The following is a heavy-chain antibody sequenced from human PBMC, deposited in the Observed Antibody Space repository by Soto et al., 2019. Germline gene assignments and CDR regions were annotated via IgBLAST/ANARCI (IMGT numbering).Heavy chain of an antibody. D-gene: IGHD3-22*01. Sequence: ASVKVSCKASGDTFSFYTINWVRQATGQGLEWMGWMNPNSGNTGYAQKFQGRVTMTRNTSISTAYMELSSLRSEDTAVYYCARVGYYYDSSGYYLSFDYWGQGTLVTVSS. J-gene: IGHJ4*02. V-gene: IGHV1-8*02. CDR2: MNPNSGNT. CDR3: ARVGYYYDSSGYYLSFDY. CDR1: GDTFSFYT.